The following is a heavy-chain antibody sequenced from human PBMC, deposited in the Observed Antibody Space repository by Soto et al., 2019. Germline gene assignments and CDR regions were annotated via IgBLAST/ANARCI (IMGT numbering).Heavy chain of an antibody. CDR1: GDAVISGSYF. CDR2: VIPGGST. Sequence: KTSETLSLTCTVSGDAVISGSYFFACIRQPPWRGLEWIGYVIPGGSTSYNPSLKSRVTLSIDTSENQFSLKLNSMTAADTAVYYCARQRVLPAQYFFDYWGQGTLVTVSS. J-gene: IGHJ4*02. CDR3: ARQRVLPAQYFFDY. V-gene: IGHV4-61*01. D-gene: IGHD6-13*01.